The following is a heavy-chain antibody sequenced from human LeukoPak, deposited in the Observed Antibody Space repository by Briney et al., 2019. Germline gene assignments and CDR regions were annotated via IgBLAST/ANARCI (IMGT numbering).Heavy chain of an antibody. CDR3: ARHAAVLRYFDWSASYAFDI. CDR1: GGSISSGGYS. CDR2: IYYSGST. D-gene: IGHD3-9*01. Sequence: SETLSLTCAVSGGSISSGGYSWSWIRQPPGKGLEWIGSIYYSGSTYYNPSLKSRVTISVDTSKNQFSLKLSSVTAADTAVYYCARHAAVLRYFDWSASYAFDIWGQGTMVTVSS. J-gene: IGHJ3*02. V-gene: IGHV4-39*01.